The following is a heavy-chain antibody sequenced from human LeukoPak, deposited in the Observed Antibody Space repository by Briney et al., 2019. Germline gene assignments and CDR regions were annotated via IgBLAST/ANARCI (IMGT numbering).Heavy chain of an antibody. V-gene: IGHV3-23*01. D-gene: IGHD1-26*01. CDR2: ISGSGGST. J-gene: IGHJ3*02. CDR1: GFTFSSYA. Sequence: WGSLRLSCAASGFTFSSYAMSWVCQAPGKGLEWVSAISGSGGSTYYADSVKGRFTISRDNSKNTLYLQMNSLRAEDTAVYYCAKHSGSYYVSAFDIWGQGAIVSATS. CDR3: AKHSGSYYVSAFDI.